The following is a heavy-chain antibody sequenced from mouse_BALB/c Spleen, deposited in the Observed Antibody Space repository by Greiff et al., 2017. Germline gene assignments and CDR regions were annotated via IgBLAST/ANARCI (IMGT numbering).Heavy chain of an antibody. CDR3: ARDRYYGSLYYFDY. D-gene: IGHD1-1*01. CDR1: GFTFSSYG. Sequence: VQLKESGGGLVQPGGSLKLSCAASGFTFSSYGMSWVRQTPDKRLELVATINSNGGSTYYPDSVKGRFTISRDNAKNTLYLQMSSLKSEDTAMYYCARDRYYGSLYYFDYWGQGTTLTVSS. CDR2: INSNGGST. V-gene: IGHV5-6-3*01. J-gene: IGHJ2*01.